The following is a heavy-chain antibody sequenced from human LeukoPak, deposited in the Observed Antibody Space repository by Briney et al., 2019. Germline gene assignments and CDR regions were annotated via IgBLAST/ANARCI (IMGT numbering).Heavy chain of an antibody. J-gene: IGHJ3*02. V-gene: IGHV5-51*01. CDR1: GYSFTSYW. CDR3: QKTAYEILTEDAFDI. CDR2: IYPGDSDT. D-gene: IGHD3-9*01. Sequence: GETMKISCKGSGYSFTSYWIGWVRQMPGKDLERMGIIYPGDSDTGYSPSFQGQVTISADKSISTAYLQWSSLKASDTVFFFKQKTAYEILTEDAFDIWGQGTMVTVSS.